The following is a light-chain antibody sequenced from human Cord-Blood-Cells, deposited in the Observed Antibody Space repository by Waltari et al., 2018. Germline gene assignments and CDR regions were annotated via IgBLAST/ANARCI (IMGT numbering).Light chain of an antibody. J-gene: IGLJ2*01. CDR2: DVS. CDR3: SSYTSSSVV. CDR1: SSYVGGYNY. Sequence: QSALTQPAFVSGSPGPPTTLSCTGTSSYVGGYNYVSWYQQHPGNAPKLMIYDVSNRPSGVSNRFSGSKSGNTASLTISGLQAEDEADYYCSSYTSSSVVFGGGTKLTVL. V-gene: IGLV2-14*01.